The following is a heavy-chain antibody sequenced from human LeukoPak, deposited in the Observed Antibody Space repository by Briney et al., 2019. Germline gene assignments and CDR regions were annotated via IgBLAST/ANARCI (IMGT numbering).Heavy chain of an antibody. Sequence: GASVKVSCKASGYTFTGYYMHWVRQAPGQGLEWMGWINPNSGGTNYAQKFQGRVTMTRDTSNSTAYMELSRLRADDTAVYYCARRGYSYGTGYFDYWGQGTLVTVSS. J-gene: IGHJ4*02. CDR1: GYTFTGYY. V-gene: IGHV1-2*02. CDR2: INPNSGGT. CDR3: ARRGYSYGTGYFDY. D-gene: IGHD5-18*01.